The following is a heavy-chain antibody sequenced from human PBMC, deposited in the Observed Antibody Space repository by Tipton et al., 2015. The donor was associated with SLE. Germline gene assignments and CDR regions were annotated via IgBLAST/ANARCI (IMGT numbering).Heavy chain of an antibody. Sequence: SLRLSCAASGFTFASYTMHWVRLTPGQGLEWVSGISWNSVTIAYADSVRGRFTVSRDNTKSSMYLQMNSLTPEDTALYFCARDNGGSSYFYRAFDVWGLGSTVTVSS. D-gene: IGHD3-16*01. CDR3: ARDNGGSSYFYRAFDV. J-gene: IGHJ6*02. CDR2: ISWNSVTI. CDR1: GFTFASYT. V-gene: IGHV3-9*01.